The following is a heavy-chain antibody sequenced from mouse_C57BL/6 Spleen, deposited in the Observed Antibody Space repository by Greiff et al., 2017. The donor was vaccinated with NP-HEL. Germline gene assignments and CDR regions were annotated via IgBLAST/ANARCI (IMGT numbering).Heavy chain of an antibody. CDR1: GFTFSSYA. Sequence: EVKVEESGGGLVKPGGSLKLSCAASGFTFSSYAMSWVRQTPEKRLEWVATISDGGSYTYYPDNVKGRFTISRDNAKNNLYLQMSHLKSEDTAMYYCARDNYKGFAYWGQGTLVTVSA. CDR3: ARDNYKGFAY. CDR2: ISDGGSYT. J-gene: IGHJ3*01. D-gene: IGHD1-3*01. V-gene: IGHV5-4*01.